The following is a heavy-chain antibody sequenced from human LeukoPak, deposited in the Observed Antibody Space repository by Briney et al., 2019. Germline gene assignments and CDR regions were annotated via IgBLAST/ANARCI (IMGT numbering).Heavy chain of an antibody. CDR1: GFPFSSYS. D-gene: IGHD6-13*01. Sequence: GGSLRLSCAASGFPFSSYSMNWVRQAPGKGLEWVSSISSSSSYIYYADSVKGRFTISRDNAKNSLYLQMNSLRAEDTAVYYCARDWPTIAAAGTIPEYFQHWGQGTLVTVSS. CDR3: ARDWPTIAAAGTIPEYFQH. CDR2: ISSSSSYI. V-gene: IGHV3-21*01. J-gene: IGHJ1*01.